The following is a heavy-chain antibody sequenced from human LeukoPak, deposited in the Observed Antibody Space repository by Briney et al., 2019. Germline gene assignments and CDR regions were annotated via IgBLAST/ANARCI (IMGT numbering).Heavy chain of an antibody. D-gene: IGHD3-22*01. Sequence: SETLSLTCTVSGGSISSYYWSWIRQPPGKGLEWIGYIYYSGSTNYNPSLESRVTISVDTSKNQFSLKLSSVTAADTAVYYCARERSINYYDSSGYPSDAFDIWGQGTMVTVSS. J-gene: IGHJ3*02. CDR3: ARERSINYYDSSGYPSDAFDI. V-gene: IGHV4-59*01. CDR1: GGSISSYY. CDR2: IYYSGST.